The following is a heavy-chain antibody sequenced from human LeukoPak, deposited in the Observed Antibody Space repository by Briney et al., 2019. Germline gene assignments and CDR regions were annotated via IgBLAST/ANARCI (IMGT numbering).Heavy chain of an antibody. CDR1: GFTFSSYW. J-gene: IGHJ4*02. D-gene: IGHD5-12*01. Sequence: LRLSCAASGFTFSSYWMSWVRQAPGKGLEWIGYIYYSGSTYYNPSLKSRVTISVDTSKNQFSLKLSSVTAADTAVYYCARDPGYSGFNFDYWGQGTLVTVSS. V-gene: IGHV4-31*02. CDR2: IYYSGST. CDR3: ARDPGYSGFNFDY.